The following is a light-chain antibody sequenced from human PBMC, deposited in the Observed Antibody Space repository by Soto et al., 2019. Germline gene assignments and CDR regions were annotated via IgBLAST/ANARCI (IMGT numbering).Light chain of an antibody. V-gene: IGKV1-39*01. J-gene: IGKJ5*01. CDR1: QSIRNY. Sequence: DIQMTQFPSSLSASVRDRVTITCRASQSIRNYLNWYQQNPGKAPKLLIYAASSLQSGVPSRFSGRGSGTDFTLTISSLQPEDFATYYCQQRYSTPRITFGQGTRLEIK. CDR3: QQRYSTPRIT. CDR2: AAS.